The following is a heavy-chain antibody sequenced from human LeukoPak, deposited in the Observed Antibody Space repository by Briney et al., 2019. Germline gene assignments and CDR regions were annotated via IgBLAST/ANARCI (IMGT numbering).Heavy chain of an antibody. CDR2: IFPGDSDT. Sequence: GESLKISCKGSGYSFTSYWIGWVRQMPGKGLEWVGFIFPGDSDTRYSPSLQGQVTISADKSISTAYLQWSSLKASDTAMYYCAGLRPADPRYWGQGTLVTVSS. CDR3: AGLRPADPRY. CDR1: GYSFTSYW. J-gene: IGHJ4*02. D-gene: IGHD2-2*01. V-gene: IGHV5-51*01.